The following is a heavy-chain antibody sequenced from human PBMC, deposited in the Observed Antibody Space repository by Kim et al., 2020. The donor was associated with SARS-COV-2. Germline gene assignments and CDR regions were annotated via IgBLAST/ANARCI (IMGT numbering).Heavy chain of an antibody. Sequence: SPSLKSRLTITKDTSKNQVVLTMTNMDPVDTATYYCAHRLMAAAGNPFDYWGQGTLVTVSS. V-gene: IGHV2-5*01. D-gene: IGHD6-13*01. J-gene: IGHJ4*02. CDR3: AHRLMAAAGNPFDY.